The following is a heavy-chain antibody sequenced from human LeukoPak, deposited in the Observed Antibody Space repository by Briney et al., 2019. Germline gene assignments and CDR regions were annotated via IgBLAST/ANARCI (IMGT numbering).Heavy chain of an antibody. Sequence: ASVKVSCKASGYTFIGYYMHWVRQAPAQGLEWMGWINPNSGDTKYAQKFQGRVTMTRDTSISTAYMELSRLTSDDTAVYYCATQRGSYLWGTDFDYWGQGTLVTVSS. CDR2: INPNSGDT. J-gene: IGHJ4*02. D-gene: IGHD3-16*01. CDR1: GYTFIGYY. V-gene: IGHV1-2*02. CDR3: ATQRGSYLWGTDFDY.